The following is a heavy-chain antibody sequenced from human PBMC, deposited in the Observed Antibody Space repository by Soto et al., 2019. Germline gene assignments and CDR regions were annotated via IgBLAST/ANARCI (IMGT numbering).Heavy chain of an antibody. Sequence: QVQLVQSGAEVKKPGSSVKVSCKASGGTFSSYAISWVRQTPGQGLEWMGGIIPIFGTANYAQKFQGRVTITADESTSTAYMELSSLRSEDTAVYYCARMSIAAAGMFPSWFDPWGQGTLVTVSS. CDR1: GGTFSSYA. J-gene: IGHJ5*02. V-gene: IGHV1-69*01. CDR2: IIPIFGTA. CDR3: ARMSIAAAGMFPSWFDP. D-gene: IGHD6-13*01.